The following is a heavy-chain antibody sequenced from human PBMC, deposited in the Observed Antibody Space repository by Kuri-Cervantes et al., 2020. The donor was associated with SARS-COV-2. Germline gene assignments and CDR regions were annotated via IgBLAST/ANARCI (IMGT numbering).Heavy chain of an antibody. CDR3: ARDCSSPYKYYYYYYMDV. D-gene: IGHD6-13*01. Sequence: GESLKISCAASGLTFSNYAMHWVRQAPGKGLEWVAVISYDGSNKYYADSMKGRFTISRDNAKNSLYLQMNSLRAEDTAVYYCARDCSSPYKYYYYYYMDVWGKGTTVTVSS. CDR2: ISYDGSNK. J-gene: IGHJ6*03. CDR1: GLTFSNYA. V-gene: IGHV3-30*03.